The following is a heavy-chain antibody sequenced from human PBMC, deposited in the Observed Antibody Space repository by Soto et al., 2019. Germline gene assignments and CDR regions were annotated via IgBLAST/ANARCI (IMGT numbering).Heavy chain of an antibody. V-gene: IGHV3-23*01. CDR3: ATARHCSSDACPAAE. Sequence: EVQLLESGGGLVQPGGSLRLSCAASGFPFSTSGMLWVRQTPGEGLEWVSAIGPNPANTKYTDSVKGRFTVSRDNSKSTVFLQMTALRAEDTALYYCATARHCSSDACPAAEWGQGTLITVSS. CDR2: IGPNPANT. D-gene: IGHD2-2*01. J-gene: IGHJ4*02. CDR1: GFPFSTSG.